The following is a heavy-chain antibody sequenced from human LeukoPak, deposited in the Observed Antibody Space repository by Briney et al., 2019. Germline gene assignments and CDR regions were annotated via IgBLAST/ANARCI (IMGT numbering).Heavy chain of an antibody. CDR1: GYTFTGYY. D-gene: IGHD3-3*01. J-gene: IGHJ6*03. CDR3: ARVPYYDFWSGYYYYMDV. CDR2: INPNSGGT. V-gene: IGHV1-2*02. Sequence: ASVKASCKASGYTFTGYYMHWVRQAPGQGLEWMGWINPNSGGTNYAQKFQGRVTMTRDTSISTAYMELSRLRSDDTAVYYCARVPYYDFWSGYYYYMDVWGKGTTVTVSS.